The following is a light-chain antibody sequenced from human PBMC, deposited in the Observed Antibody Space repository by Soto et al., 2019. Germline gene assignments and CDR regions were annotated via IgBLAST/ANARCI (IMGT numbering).Light chain of an antibody. V-gene: IGKV1-6*01. J-gene: IGKJ1*01. CDR1: QGSRND. CDR3: LQDYNYPWT. CDR2: GAS. Sequence: IQLTQSPSSLSASVGDRVTTTSRASQGSRNDLGWYQQKPGKAPKLLIYGASSLQSGVPSRFSGSGSGTDFTLTISSLQPEDFATYYCLQDYNYPWTFGQGTKVDIK.